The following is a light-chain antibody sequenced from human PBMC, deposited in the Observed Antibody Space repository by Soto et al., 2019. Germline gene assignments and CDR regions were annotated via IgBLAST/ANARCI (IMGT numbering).Light chain of an antibody. V-gene: IGKV1D-13*01. J-gene: IGKJ4*01. CDR1: QGISSA. CDR3: QQFNNYPST. Sequence: AIQLTQSPSSLSASVGDRVTITCRASQGISSAVAWYQQKPGKPPKLLMYDASSLESGVPPRFSGSGSGTDFTLSISSLQPEDFATYYCQQFNNYPSTFGGGTKVDIK. CDR2: DAS.